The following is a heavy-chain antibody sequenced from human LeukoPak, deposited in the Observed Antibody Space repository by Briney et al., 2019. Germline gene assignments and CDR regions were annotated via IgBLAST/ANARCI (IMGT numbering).Heavy chain of an antibody. D-gene: IGHD6-6*01. CDR1: GYTFTSYY. J-gene: IGHJ6*02. Sequence: GASVKVSCKASGYTFTSYYMHWVRQAPGQGLEWMGIINPSGGSTSYAQKFQGRVTMTRDTSTSTVYMELSRLRSDDTAVYYCARGVAARPIFEDYYYYGMDIWGQGTTVTVSS. CDR2: INPSGGST. V-gene: IGHV1-46*01. CDR3: ARGVAARPIFEDYYYYGMDI.